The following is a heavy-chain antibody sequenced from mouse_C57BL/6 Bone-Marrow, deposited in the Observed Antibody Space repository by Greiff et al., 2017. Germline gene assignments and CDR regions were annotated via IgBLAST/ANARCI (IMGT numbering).Heavy chain of an antibody. CDR3: AMDYYCSSSYYAMDY. CDR1: GYTFTDYY. V-gene: IGHV1-19*01. D-gene: IGHD1-1*01. J-gene: IGHJ4*01. CDR2: INPYNGGT. Sequence: VQLKQSGPVLVKPGASVKMSCKASGYTFTDYYMNWVKQSHGKSLDWIGVINPYNGGTSYNQKFKGKATLTVAKSSSPTYMELNSLTSEDSEVYYYAMDYYCSSSYYAMDYWGQGTSVTVSS.